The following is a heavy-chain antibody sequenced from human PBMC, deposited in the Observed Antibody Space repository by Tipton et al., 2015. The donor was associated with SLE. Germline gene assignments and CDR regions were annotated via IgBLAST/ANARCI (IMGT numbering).Heavy chain of an antibody. CDR2: IYHSGST. Sequence: TLSLTCAVSGGSISSSNWWSWVRQPPGKGLEWIGEIYHSGSTNYNPSLKSRVTISVDKSKNHFSLNLNSVTAADTAVYYCARDKTWGGYYYMDVWGKGTTVTVSS. CDR3: ARDKTWGGYYYMDV. D-gene: IGHD3-16*01. J-gene: IGHJ6*03. V-gene: IGHV4-4*02. CDR1: GGSISSSNW.